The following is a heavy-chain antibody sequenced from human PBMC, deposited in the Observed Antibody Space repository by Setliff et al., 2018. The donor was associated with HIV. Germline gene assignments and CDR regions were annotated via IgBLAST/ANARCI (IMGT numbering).Heavy chain of an antibody. Sequence: PSETLSLTCSVSSGSISSHYWSWIRQPPGKGLEWIGYLFYNGRSNYNPSLKSRATISLDTSNNRSSLKLRSVTTADTAVYYCARGNPLRWNAFAFDVWGQGTMVTVSS. D-gene: IGHD4-17*01. J-gene: IGHJ3*01. CDR3: ARGNPLRWNAFAFDV. CDR2: LFYNGRS. CDR1: SGSISSHY. V-gene: IGHV4-59*11.